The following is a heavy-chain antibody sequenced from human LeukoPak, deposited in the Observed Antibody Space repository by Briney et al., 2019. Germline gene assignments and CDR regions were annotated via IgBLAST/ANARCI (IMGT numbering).Heavy chain of an antibody. Sequence: PGGSLRLSCAASGFTFSNFWLHWVRQAPGKGVEWVSRITSDGSNINYADSVQGRFTISRDNAKNTLYLQMNSLRAEDTAVYYCARGGHSSFDYWGQGALVTVSS. CDR3: ARGGHSSFDY. V-gene: IGHV3-74*01. J-gene: IGHJ4*02. D-gene: IGHD3-16*01. CDR2: ITSDGSNI. CDR1: GFTFSNFW.